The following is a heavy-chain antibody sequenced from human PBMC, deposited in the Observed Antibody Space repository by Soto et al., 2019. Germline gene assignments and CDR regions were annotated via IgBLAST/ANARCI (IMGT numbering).Heavy chain of an antibody. CDR1: GYTFTSYD. V-gene: IGHV1-18*01. CDR3: AKNGHPPYYYYGMDV. CDR2: ISGYNGDT. Sequence: ASVKVSCKASGYTFTSYDITWVRQATGQGLEWMGWISGYNGDTDNAQKFQDRVTMTIDRSTTTAYLELRSLTSDDTAVYYCAKNGHPPYYYYGMDVWGQGTTVTV. J-gene: IGHJ6*02. D-gene: IGHD2-8*01.